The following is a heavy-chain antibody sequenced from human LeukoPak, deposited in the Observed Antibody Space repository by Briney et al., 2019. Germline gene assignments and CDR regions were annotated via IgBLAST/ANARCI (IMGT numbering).Heavy chain of an antibody. J-gene: IGHJ4*02. D-gene: IGHD1-26*01. CDR3: ARYSGSYFFDY. V-gene: IGHV4-38-2*01. CDR2: IFHSGTT. Sequence: SETLSLTCAVSGYSISISYYWGWIRQPPGKGLEWIASIFHSGTTYYNPSLKSRVTISVDTSKNQFSLKLSSVTAADTAVYYCARYSGSYFFDYWGQGTLVTVSS. CDR1: GYSISISYY.